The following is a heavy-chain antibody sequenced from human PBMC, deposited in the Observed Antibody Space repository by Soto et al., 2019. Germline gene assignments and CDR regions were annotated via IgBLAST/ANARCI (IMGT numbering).Heavy chain of an antibody. J-gene: IGHJ4*02. V-gene: IGHV4-34*01. Sequence: PSETLSLTCAVYGGSFSGYYWSWIRQPPGKGLEWIGEINHSGSTNYNPSLKSRVTISVDTSKNQFSLKLSSVTAADTAVYYCARFRLRLPFDYWGQGTLVTVSS. CDR1: GGSFSGYY. D-gene: IGHD6-25*01. CDR3: ARFRLRLPFDY. CDR2: INHSGST.